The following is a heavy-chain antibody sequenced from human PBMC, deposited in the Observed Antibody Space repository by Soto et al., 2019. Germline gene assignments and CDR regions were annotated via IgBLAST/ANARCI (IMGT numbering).Heavy chain of an antibody. CDR2: IHYSGNS. D-gene: IGHD2-8*02. Sequence: PSETLSLTCSVSGGSISSYYCSWFRQPPGKGLEWIGHIHYSGNSDYNPSLRSRVTISLDTSKNQFSLKLTSVTAADTAVYYCARDKITGLFDYWGQGTLVTVSS. CDR3: ARDKITGLFDY. V-gene: IGHV4-59*12. J-gene: IGHJ4*02. CDR1: GGSISSYY.